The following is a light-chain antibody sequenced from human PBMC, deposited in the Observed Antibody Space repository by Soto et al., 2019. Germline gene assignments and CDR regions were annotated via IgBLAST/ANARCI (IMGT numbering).Light chain of an antibody. CDR1: QSISNY. V-gene: IGKV1-39*01. J-gene: IGKJ3*01. CDR3: QQFYTTLLT. CDR2: AAS. Sequence: DIQMTQSPSSLSASVGDRVTITCRASQSISNYLNWYQQKPGKAPKLLIYAASSLQSGVPSRFSGSGSGTDFTLTISSLQPEDFATYSCQQFYTTLLTFGPGTNVDIK.